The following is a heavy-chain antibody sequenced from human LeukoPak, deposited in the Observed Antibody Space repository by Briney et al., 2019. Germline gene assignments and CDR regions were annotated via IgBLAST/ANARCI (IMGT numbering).Heavy chain of an antibody. J-gene: IGHJ5*02. CDR3: ARVVRGLGWFDP. V-gene: IGHV1-2*02. Sequence: ASVKVSCKASGYTFTNYYMHWVRQAPGQGLEWMGWINPNSGGTNYAQKFQGRVTMTRDTSISTAYMELSRLRSDDTAVYYCARVVRGLGWFDPWGQGTLVTVSS. CDR1: GYTFTNYY. CDR2: INPNSGGT. D-gene: IGHD3-10*01.